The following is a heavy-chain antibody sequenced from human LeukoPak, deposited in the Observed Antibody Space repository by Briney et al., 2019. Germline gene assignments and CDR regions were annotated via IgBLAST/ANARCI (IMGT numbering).Heavy chain of an antibody. V-gene: IGHV4-31*03. CDR2: IYYSGST. Sequence: PSQTLSLTCTVSGGSIRTGGYYWSWIRQHPGKGPEWIGYIYYSGSTYYNPSLKSRITISVDTSKNQFSLNLTSVTAADTAVYYCARVAYCGGDCYSGYFDYWGQGTLVTVSS. J-gene: IGHJ4*02. CDR3: ARVAYCGGDCYSGYFDY. CDR1: GGSIRTGGYY. D-gene: IGHD2-21*02.